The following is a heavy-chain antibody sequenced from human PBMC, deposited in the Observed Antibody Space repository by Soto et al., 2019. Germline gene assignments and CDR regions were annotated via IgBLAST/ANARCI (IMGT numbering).Heavy chain of an antibody. CDR2: ISYDGSNK. D-gene: IGHD6-6*01. CDR3: ATDTGATSPEYSSSYGAEYFQH. Sequence: QVQLVESGGGVVQPGRSLRLSCAASGFTFSSYAMHWVRQAPGKGLEWVAVISYDGSNKYYADSVKGRFTISRDNSKNTLYLQMNSLRAEDTAVYYCATDTGATSPEYSSSYGAEYFQHWGQGTLVTVSS. J-gene: IGHJ1*01. V-gene: IGHV3-30-3*01. CDR1: GFTFSSYA.